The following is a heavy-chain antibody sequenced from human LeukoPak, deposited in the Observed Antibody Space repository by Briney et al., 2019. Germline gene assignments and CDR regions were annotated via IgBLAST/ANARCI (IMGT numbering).Heavy chain of an antibody. CDR1: GFTFSSYW. V-gene: IGHV3-7*03. Sequence: GGSLRLSCAASGFTFSSYWMSWVRQAPGKGLEWVANIKQDGSEKYYGDSVKGRFTISRDNAKNSLYLQMNSLRAEDTALYYCAKDKRLLWFGELLFWGQGTLVTVSS. CDR3: AKDKRLLWFGELLF. D-gene: IGHD3-10*01. J-gene: IGHJ4*02. CDR2: IKQDGSEK.